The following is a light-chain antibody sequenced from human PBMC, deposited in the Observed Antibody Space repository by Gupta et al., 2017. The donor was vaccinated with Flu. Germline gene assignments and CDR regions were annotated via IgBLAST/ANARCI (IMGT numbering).Light chain of an antibody. J-gene: IGKJ1*01. V-gene: IGKV1-5*03. Sequence: DIQMTQSPSTLSASVGDRVTITCRASQSISSWLAWYQQTPGKVPKVLISKASSLENGVPSRFSGSGSGTEFTLPISSLQPGDFGTYYCQQYSRSWTFGQGTKVEIK. CDR1: QSISSW. CDR2: KAS. CDR3: QQYSRSWT.